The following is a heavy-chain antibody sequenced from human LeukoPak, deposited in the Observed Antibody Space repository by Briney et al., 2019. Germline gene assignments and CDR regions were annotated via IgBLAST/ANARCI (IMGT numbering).Heavy chain of an antibody. Sequence: SETLSLTCTVSGYSISSGYYWGWIRQPPGKGLEWIGSIYHSGSTYYNPSLKSRVTISVDTSKNQFSLKLSSVTAADTAVYYCAVQPSNYDYVWGSYANFDYWGQGTLVTVSS. J-gene: IGHJ4*02. CDR2: IYHSGST. CDR1: GYSISSGYY. D-gene: IGHD3-16*01. V-gene: IGHV4-38-2*02. CDR3: AVQPSNYDYVWGSYANFDY.